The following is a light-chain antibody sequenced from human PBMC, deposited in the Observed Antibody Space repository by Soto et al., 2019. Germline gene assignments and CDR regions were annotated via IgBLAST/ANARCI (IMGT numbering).Light chain of an antibody. CDR2: DAY. CDR3: QQRHMWPIT. CDR1: QSFRGL. V-gene: IGKV3-11*01. J-gene: IGKJ5*01. Sequence: EVVLTQSPVTLSLSPGESATLSCRDSQSFRGLLAWYQQKPGQAPRLLIYDAYNRATGIPHRFSGSGSGTDFTLTISSLEPEDSAVYYCQQRHMWPITFGQGTRVEIK.